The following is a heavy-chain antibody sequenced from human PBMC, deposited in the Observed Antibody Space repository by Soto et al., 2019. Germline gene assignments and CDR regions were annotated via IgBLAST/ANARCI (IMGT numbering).Heavy chain of an antibody. CDR2: IWHDGSDT. Sequence: QVQLVESGGGVVQPGRSLRLSCTASGFSFNTYAMHWVRQAPGKGPEWVAVIWHDGSDTYHADSVRGRFTISRDNSKNTLYLQMKSLRAEDTALYYCAREPRAPDYGMDVWGQGTTVTVSS. CDR1: GFSFNTYA. J-gene: IGHJ6*02. V-gene: IGHV3-33*01. CDR3: AREPRAPDYGMDV.